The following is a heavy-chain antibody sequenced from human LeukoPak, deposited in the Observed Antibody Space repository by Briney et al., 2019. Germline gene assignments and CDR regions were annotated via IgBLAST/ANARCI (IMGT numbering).Heavy chain of an antibody. CDR1: GFTFDDCA. V-gene: IGHV3-43*02. Sequence: PGGSLRLSCAASGFTFDDCAMHWVRQAPGKGLEWVSLISGDGGSTYYADSVKGRFTISRDNSKNSLYLQMNSLRTEDTALYYCAKDFEYQLLSGAFDIWGQGTMVTVSS. CDR3: AKDFEYQLLSGAFDI. D-gene: IGHD2-2*01. J-gene: IGHJ3*02. CDR2: ISGDGGST.